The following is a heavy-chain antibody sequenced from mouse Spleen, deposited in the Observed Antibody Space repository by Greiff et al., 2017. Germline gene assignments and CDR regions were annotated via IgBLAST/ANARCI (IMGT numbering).Heavy chain of an antibody. D-gene: IGHD1-1*01. Sequence: EVQLQQSGPELVKPGASVKISCKASGYTFTDYYMNWVKQSHGKSLEWIGDINPNNGGTSYNQKFKGKATLTVDKSSSTAYMELRSLTSEDSAVYYCASGGSSFDYWGQGTTLTVSS. J-gene: IGHJ2*01. CDR1: GYTFTDYY. V-gene: IGHV1-26*01. CDR2: INPNNGGT. CDR3: ASGGSSFDY.